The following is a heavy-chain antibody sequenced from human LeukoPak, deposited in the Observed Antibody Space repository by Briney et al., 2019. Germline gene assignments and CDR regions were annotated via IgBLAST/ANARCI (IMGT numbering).Heavy chain of an antibody. CDR3: AREGARIGELLGENFDY. V-gene: IGHV3-7*01. D-gene: IGHD3-10*01. Sequence: GGSLRLSCAASGFTFSSYWMSWVRQAPGKGLEWVANIKQDGSEKYYVDSVKGRFTISRDNAKNSLYLQMNSLRAEDTAVYYCAREGARIGELLGENFDYWGQGTLVTVSS. CDR2: IKQDGSEK. CDR1: GFTFSSYW. J-gene: IGHJ4*02.